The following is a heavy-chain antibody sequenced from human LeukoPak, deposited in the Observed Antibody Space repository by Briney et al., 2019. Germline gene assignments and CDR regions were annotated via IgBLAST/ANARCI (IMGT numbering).Heavy chain of an antibody. V-gene: IGHV3-21*01. CDR3: ATGEWGSFDY. Sequence: GRSLRLSCAASGFTFSRYGMNWVRQAPGKGLEWVSSISTSSSYIYYTDSVKGRFTISRDNAENSLYLQMNSLTAEDTAVYYCATGEWGSFDYWGQGTLVTVSS. CDR1: GFTFSRYG. J-gene: IGHJ4*02. CDR2: ISTSSSYI. D-gene: IGHD3-3*01.